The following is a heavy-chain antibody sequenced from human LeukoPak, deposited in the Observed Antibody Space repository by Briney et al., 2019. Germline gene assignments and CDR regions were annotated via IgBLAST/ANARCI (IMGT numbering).Heavy chain of an antibody. CDR2: FFFPGNT. CDR1: GGSISSTNYY. CDR3: ARHQTGLLYYGSGSHTAAFNL. D-gene: IGHD3-10*01. Sequence: SETLSLTCTVSGGSISSTNYYWGWIRQPPGKGLEWVGSFFFPGNTFYNPSLKSRVTISVDTSKNQFSLTLSSVTAADTAVYYCARHQTGLLYYGSGSHTAAFNLWGQGTRVTVSS. J-gene: IGHJ3*01. V-gene: IGHV4-39*01.